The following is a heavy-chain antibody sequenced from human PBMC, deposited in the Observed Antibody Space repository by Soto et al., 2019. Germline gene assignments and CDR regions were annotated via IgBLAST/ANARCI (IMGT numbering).Heavy chain of an antibody. V-gene: IGHV3-23*01. Sequence: GGSLRLSCAASGFTFNKYAMTWVRQAPGKGLEWVSSLSGSGRATYYTDSVKGRFTVSRDNSMNTLYLQMNSLRAEDTTVYYCAKGGSYYHFCVDSWGQGTLVTVSS. CDR3: AKGGSYYHFCVDS. D-gene: IGHD3-3*01. CDR2: LSGSGRAT. CDR1: GFTFNKYA. J-gene: IGHJ4*02.